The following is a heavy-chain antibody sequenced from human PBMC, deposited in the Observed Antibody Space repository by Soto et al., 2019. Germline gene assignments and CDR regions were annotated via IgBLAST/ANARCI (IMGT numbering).Heavy chain of an antibody. D-gene: IGHD3-22*01. V-gene: IGHV3-7*05. CDR1: GFTFSSYW. CDR3: ARDVITMIVVAPSSDY. CDR2: IKQDGSEK. J-gene: IGHJ4*02. Sequence: GGSLRLSCAASGFTFSSYWMSWVRQAPGKGLEWVANIKQDGSEKYYVDSVKGRFTISRDNAKNSLYLQMNSLRAEDTAVYYCARDVITMIVVAPSSDYWGQGTLVTVSS.